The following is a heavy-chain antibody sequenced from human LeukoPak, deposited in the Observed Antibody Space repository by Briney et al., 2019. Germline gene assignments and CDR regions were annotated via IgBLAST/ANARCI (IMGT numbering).Heavy chain of an antibody. D-gene: IGHD2-2*01. CDR2: INPNSGGT. V-gene: IGHV1-2*02. J-gene: IGHJ6*03. Sequence: ASVKVSCKASGYTFTGYYMHWVRQAPGQGLEWMGWINPNSGGTNYAQKFQGRVTMTRDTSISTAYMELSRLRSDDTAVYYCARDPYIVVVPAASNYYMDVWGKGTTVTVSS. CDR1: GYTFTGYY. CDR3: ARDPYIVVVPAASNYYMDV.